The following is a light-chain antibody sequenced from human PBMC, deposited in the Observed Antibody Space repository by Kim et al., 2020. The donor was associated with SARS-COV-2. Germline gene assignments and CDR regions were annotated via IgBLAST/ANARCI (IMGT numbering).Light chain of an antibody. CDR3: QQSYSTPRT. CDR1: QSISSY. J-gene: IGKJ1*01. CDR2: AAS. Sequence: DIQMTQSPSSLSASVGDRVTITCRASQSISSYLNWYQQKPEKAPKVLIYAASSLQSGVPSRFSGSGSGTDFTLTISSLQPEDFATYYCQQSYSTPRTFGQGTKLEIK. V-gene: IGKV1-39*01.